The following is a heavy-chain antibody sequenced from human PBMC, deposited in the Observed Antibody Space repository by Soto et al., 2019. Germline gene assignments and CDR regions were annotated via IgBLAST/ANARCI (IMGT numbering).Heavy chain of an antibody. D-gene: IGHD2-15*01. V-gene: IGHV3-48*01. Sequence: EVQLVQSGGGLEQPGGSLRLSCAASGFTCSTFSMNWVRQAPGKGLEWVSHISSSSTTDYADSVKGRFTISRDNARNTLYLQMTSLRAEDTAVYYCARDAKAPLFWGQGTLVIVSS. CDR1: GFTCSTFS. CDR2: ISSSSTT. CDR3: ARDAKAPLF. J-gene: IGHJ4*02.